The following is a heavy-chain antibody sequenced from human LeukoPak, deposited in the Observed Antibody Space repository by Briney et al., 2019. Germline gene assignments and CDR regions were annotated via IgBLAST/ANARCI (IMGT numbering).Heavy chain of an antibody. D-gene: IGHD5-18*01. CDR2: IYYSGST. CDR1: GGSISSSSYY. J-gene: IGHJ5*02. V-gene: IGHV4-39*07. Sequence: PSETLPLTCTVSGGSISSSSYYWGWIRQPPGKGLEWIGSIYYSGSTYYNPSLKSRVTISVDTSKNQFSLKLSSVTAADTAVYYCARYAGYSYGFLNWFDPWGQGTLVTVSS. CDR3: ARYAGYSYGFLNWFDP.